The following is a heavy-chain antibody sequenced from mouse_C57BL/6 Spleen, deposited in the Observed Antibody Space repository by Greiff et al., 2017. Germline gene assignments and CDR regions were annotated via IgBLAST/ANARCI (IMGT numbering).Heavy chain of an antibody. CDR1: GYTFTSYW. J-gene: IGHJ3*01. CDR3: AREGGTSFAY. V-gene: IGHV1-64*01. Sequence: VQLQQPGAELVKPGASVKLSCKASGYTFTSYWMHWVKQRPGQGLGWIGMIHPKSGSTNYNEKFKSKATLTVDQSYSTAYMQLRSLTSEDSAVYICAREGGTSFAYWGQGTLVTVSA. D-gene: IGHD3-3*01. CDR2: IHPKSGST.